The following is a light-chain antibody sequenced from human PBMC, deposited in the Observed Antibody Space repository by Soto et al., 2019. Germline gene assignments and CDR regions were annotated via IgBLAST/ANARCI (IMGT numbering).Light chain of an antibody. J-gene: IGKJ1*01. V-gene: IGKV3-20*01. CDR2: GAS. CDR1: QTIINSY. CDR3: QQYGSSPRT. Sequence: EIVLTQSPGTLSLSPGQRATLSCRASQTIINSYIAWYQQQPGQAPRLLIYGASTRATGIPNRFSGRGSGTDFTLTIGRLEPEDFAVYYCQQYGSSPRTFGQGTRVEIK.